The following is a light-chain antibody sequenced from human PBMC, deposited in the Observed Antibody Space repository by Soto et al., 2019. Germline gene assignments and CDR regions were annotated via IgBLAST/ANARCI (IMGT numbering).Light chain of an antibody. V-gene: IGLV4-69*01. Sequence: QPVLTQSPSASASLGASVKLTCTLSSGHSNYVIAWHQQQPEKGPRYLMKLNSDGSHSKGDGIPDRFSGSSSGAERYLTISRLQSEDEADYYCQTWDTGIRVFGGGTQLTVL. CDR3: QTWDTGIRV. CDR1: SGHSNYV. J-gene: IGLJ2*01. CDR2: LNSDGSH.